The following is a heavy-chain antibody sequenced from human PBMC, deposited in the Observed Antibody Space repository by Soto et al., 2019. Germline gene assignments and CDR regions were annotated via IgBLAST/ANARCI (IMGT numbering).Heavy chain of an antibody. D-gene: IGHD3-3*01. CDR1: GYTITSYY. J-gene: IGHJ6*03. V-gene: IGHV1-46*03. CDR2: INPSGGST. Sequence: GASVKLSCKASGYTITSYYMHWVRQAPRQGLEWMGIINPSGGSTSYAQKFQGRVTMTRDTSTSTVYMELSSLRSEDTAVYYCASSDPQYYDFWSGSKPIYYYYMDVWGKGTTVTVSS. CDR3: ASSDPQYYDFWSGSKPIYYYYMDV.